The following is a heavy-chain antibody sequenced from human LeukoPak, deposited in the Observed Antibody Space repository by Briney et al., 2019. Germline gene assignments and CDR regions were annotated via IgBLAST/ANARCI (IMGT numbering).Heavy chain of an antibody. J-gene: IGHJ4*02. CDR2: MNPNSGNR. D-gene: IGHD5-18*01. V-gene: IGHV1-8*01. CDR1: GYTFISHD. CDR3: TAGRAYSLLDF. Sequence: GASVKVSCKASGYTFISHDIVWVRQASGQGLEWMGWMNPNSGNRGLSQKFQGRVTMTEDTSTDTSYMELSSLGSEDTAVYFCTAGRAYSLLDFWGQGTLVIVSS.